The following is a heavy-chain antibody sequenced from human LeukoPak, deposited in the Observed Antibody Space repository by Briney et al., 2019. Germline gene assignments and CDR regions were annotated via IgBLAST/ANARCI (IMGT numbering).Heavy chain of an antibody. J-gene: IGHJ3*02. CDR1: GGTFSSYA. Sequence: ASVKVSCKASGGTFSSYAISWVRQAPGQGLEWMGGIIPIFGTANYAQKFQGRVTITTDESTSTAYMELSSLRSEDTAVYYCARDRDIVVVPAAMEWARAFDIWGQGTMVTVSS. D-gene: IGHD2-2*01. CDR2: IIPIFGTA. CDR3: ARDRDIVVVPAAMEWARAFDI. V-gene: IGHV1-69*05.